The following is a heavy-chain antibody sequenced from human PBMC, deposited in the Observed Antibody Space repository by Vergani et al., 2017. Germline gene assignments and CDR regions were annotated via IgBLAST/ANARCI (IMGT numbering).Heavy chain of an antibody. D-gene: IGHD3-16*01. CDR1: GFTLSNYD. V-gene: IGHV3-30*02. CDR3: AKHFRGWGIDY. CDR2: IQFAGSNQ. J-gene: IGHJ4*02. Sequence: QVQLVESGGGVVQRGGSLRLSCATSGFTLSNYDMQWIRQGPGKGLEFVAFIQFAGSNQYYADSVKGRFTLSRDFSKNTLYLQMNRLRTDDTATYYCAKHFRGWGIDYWGQGTQVIVSS.